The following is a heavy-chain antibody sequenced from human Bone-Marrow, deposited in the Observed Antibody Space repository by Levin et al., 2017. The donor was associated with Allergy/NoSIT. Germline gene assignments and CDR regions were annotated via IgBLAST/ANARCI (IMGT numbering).Heavy chain of an antibody. CDR3: ARARDYYDNSGFMNY. Sequence: ASVKVSCAASGFTVTSNHMSWVRQAPGGGLEWIAVIYGGGSTYYADSVKGRFTISRDNSNNTVFLQMNSLRVEDTAVYYCARARDYYDNSGFMNYWGHGVLVTVSS. D-gene: IGHD3-22*01. V-gene: IGHV3-66*02. CDR1: GFTVTSNH. J-gene: IGHJ4*01. CDR2: IYGGGST.